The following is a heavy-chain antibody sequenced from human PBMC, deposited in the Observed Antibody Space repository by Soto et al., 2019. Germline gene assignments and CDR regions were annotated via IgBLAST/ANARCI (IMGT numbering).Heavy chain of an antibody. V-gene: IGHV3-21*01. CDR1: GFTFSSYS. CDR2: ISSSSSYI. J-gene: IGHJ4*02. CDR3: ARGDVEGYYDFWSGYPSIDY. D-gene: IGHD3-3*01. Sequence: GGSLRLSCAASGFTFSSYSMNWVRQAPGKGLEWVSSISSSSSYIYYADSVKGRFTISRDNAKNSLYLQMNSLRAEDTAVYYCARGDVEGYYDFWSGYPSIDYWGQGTLVTVSS.